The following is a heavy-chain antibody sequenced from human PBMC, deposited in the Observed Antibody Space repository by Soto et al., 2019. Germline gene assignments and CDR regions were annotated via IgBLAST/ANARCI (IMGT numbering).Heavy chain of an antibody. Sequence: GGSLRLSCTASGFTFGDYAMSWFRQAPGKGLEWVGFIRSKAYGGTTEYAASVKGRFTISRDDSKSIAYLQMNSLKTEDTAVYYCTRPSPGPTRLWSVYWGQGTLVTVSS. CDR2: IRSKAYGGTT. V-gene: IGHV3-49*03. J-gene: IGHJ4*02. D-gene: IGHD5-18*01. CDR1: GFTFGDYA. CDR3: TRPSPGPTRLWSVY.